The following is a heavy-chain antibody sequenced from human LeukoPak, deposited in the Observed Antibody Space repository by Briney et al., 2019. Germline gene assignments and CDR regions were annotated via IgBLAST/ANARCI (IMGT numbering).Heavy chain of an antibody. CDR3: IRDTGSGWDFDY. CDR2: VKGDGVTT. CDR1: GFTFNAYA. V-gene: IGHV3-43*02. J-gene: IGHJ4*02. Sequence: GGSLRLSCAASGFTFNAYAIHWVRQAPGKGLEWVSLVKGDGVTTDYANSVKGRFTVSRDNSKNSLYLQMSNLRTEDTALYYCIRDTGSGWDFDYWGQGTLVTVSS. D-gene: IGHD6-19*01.